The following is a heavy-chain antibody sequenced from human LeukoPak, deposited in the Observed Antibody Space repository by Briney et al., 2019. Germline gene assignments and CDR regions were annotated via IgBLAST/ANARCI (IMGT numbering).Heavy chain of an antibody. Sequence: GESLKISCKGSGYSFTSYWIGWVRQMPGKGLEWMGTIYPGDSDTRYSPSFQGQVTISADKSISTAYLQSSSLKASDTAMYYCARQIVGSTDYYYGMDVWGQGTTVTVSS. CDR2: IYPGDSDT. CDR3: ARQIVGSTDYYYGMDV. CDR1: GYSFTSYW. D-gene: IGHD3-16*02. V-gene: IGHV5-51*01. J-gene: IGHJ6*02.